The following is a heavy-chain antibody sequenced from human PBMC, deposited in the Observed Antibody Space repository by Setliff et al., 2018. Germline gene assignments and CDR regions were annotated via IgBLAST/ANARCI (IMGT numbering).Heavy chain of an antibody. J-gene: IGHJ4*02. CDR2: ISSSSSYI. D-gene: IGHD3-10*01. V-gene: IGHV3-21*01. CDR1: GFTFSSFS. Sequence: GGSLRLSCAASGFTFSSFSMNWVRQAPGKGLEWVSSISSSSSYIHYADSVKGRFTISRDNAKNSLYLQMNSLRAEDTAVYYCARNRSFYYGSGSSLEYWGQGTLVTVSS. CDR3: ARNRSFYYGSGSSLEY.